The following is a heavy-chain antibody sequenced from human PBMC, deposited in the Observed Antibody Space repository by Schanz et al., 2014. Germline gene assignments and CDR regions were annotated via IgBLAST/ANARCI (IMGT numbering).Heavy chain of an antibody. V-gene: IGHV3-48*01. CDR2: IATSSSTR. D-gene: IGHD3-10*01. Sequence: EVQLVESGGGAVRPGGSLRLSCAASGFTLSSYWMHWVRQVPGKGLEWLSDIATSSSTRHYADSVKGRVTISRDNAKNSVSLQMRRLRVEDTAVYYCASGVHVSSLQKGLQFWGRGTLVIVSS. J-gene: IGHJ1*01. CDR3: ASGVHVSSLQKGLQF. CDR1: GFTLSSYW.